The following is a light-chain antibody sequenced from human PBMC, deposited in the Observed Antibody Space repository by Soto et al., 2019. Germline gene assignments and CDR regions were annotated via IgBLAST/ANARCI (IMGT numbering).Light chain of an antibody. V-gene: IGKV3-15*01. Sequence: EIVLTQSPATLSVSPGDRATLSCRASQSVNSYLAWYQQKPGQAPRLLIYDASTRATGIPARFSGSGSGTEFTLTISSLQSEDFAIYYCQQRNTWPPWTFGQGTKVEI. CDR2: DAS. CDR1: QSVNSY. J-gene: IGKJ1*01. CDR3: QQRNTWPPWT.